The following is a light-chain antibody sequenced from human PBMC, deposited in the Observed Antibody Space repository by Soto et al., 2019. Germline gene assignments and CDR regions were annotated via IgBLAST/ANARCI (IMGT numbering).Light chain of an antibody. CDR3: QQYGDSPIT. CDR2: DAS. J-gene: IGKJ5*01. CDR1: QSVSNY. V-gene: IGKV3-11*01. Sequence: ENVLTQSPATLSLSPGERATLSCRASQSVSNYVAWYQQKPGQAPRLLIYDASNRATGIPARFSGSGSGTDFTLTISSLEPEDFAVYYCQQYGDSPITFGQGTRLEIK.